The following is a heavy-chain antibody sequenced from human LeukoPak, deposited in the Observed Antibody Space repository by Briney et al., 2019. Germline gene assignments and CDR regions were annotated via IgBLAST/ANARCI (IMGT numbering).Heavy chain of an antibody. J-gene: IGHJ4*02. Sequence: GGSLRLSCAASGFTFGSYAIHWVRQAPGKGLEWVAVISYDGTNEYYADSVKGRFTISRDNSKNTLYLQMNSLRAEDMAVYYCASGAGGWELLTKSTFDYWGQGTLVTVSS. CDR3: ASGAGGWELLTKSTFDY. V-gene: IGHV3-30*04. CDR2: ISYDGTNE. D-gene: IGHD1-26*01. CDR1: GFTFGSYA.